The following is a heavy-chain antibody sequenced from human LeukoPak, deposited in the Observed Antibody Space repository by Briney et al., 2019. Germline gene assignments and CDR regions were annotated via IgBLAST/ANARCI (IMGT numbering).Heavy chain of an antibody. Sequence: ASVKVSCKASGGTFSSYAISWVRQAPGQRLEWMGWINAGNGNTKYSQKFQGRVTITRDTSASTAYMELSSLRSEDTAVYYCARVAYYYDSSGMGYWGQGTLVTVSS. V-gene: IGHV1-3*01. CDR2: INAGNGNT. CDR1: GGTFSSYA. CDR3: ARVAYYYDSSGMGY. J-gene: IGHJ4*02. D-gene: IGHD3-22*01.